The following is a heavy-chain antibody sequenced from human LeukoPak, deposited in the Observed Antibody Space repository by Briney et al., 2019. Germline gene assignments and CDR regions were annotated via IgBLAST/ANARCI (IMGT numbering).Heavy chain of an antibody. J-gene: IGHJ4*02. CDR2: INPNSGGT. CDR1: GYTFTGYY. CDR3: ARAVCSSTSCYFRRSDYYGYYFDY. D-gene: IGHD2-2*01. Sequence: ASEKVSRKASGYTFTGYYMHWVRQAPGQGLEWMGWINPNSGGTNYAQKFQGRVTMTRDTSISTAYMELSRLRSDDTAVYYCARAVCSSTSCYFRRSDYYGYYFDYWGQGTVVSVSS. V-gene: IGHV1-2*02.